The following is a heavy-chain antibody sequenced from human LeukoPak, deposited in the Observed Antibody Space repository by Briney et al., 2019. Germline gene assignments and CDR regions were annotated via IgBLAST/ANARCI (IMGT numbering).Heavy chain of an antibody. D-gene: IGHD3-22*01. V-gene: IGHV4-61*05. Sequence: SETLSLTCTVSGGSISSSSYYWGWIRQPPGKGLEWIGYIYYSGNTNYNPSLTSRVTISIDTSKNQFSLKLSSVTAADTAVYYCASRTYYYDRKDAFDIWGQGTLVTVSS. CDR3: ASRTYYYDRKDAFDI. CDR2: IYYSGNT. CDR1: GGSISSSSYY. J-gene: IGHJ3*02.